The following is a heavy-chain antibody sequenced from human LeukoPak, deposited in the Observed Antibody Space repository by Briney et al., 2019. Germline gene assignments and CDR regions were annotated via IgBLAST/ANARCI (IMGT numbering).Heavy chain of an antibody. CDR3: ARGLTIFGVVSDY. CDR1: GGSISSSSYY. Sequence: SETLSLTCTVSGGSISSSSYYWGWIRQPPGKGLEWIGSIYYSGSTYYNLSLKSRVTISLDTSKNQFSLNLRSVTAADTAVYYCARGLTIFGVVSDYWGQGTLVTVSS. D-gene: IGHD3-3*01. J-gene: IGHJ4*02. CDR2: IYYSGST. V-gene: IGHV4-39*07.